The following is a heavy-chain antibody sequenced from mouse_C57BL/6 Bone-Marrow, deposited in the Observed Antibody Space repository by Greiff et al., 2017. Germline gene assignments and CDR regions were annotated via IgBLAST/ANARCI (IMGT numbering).Heavy chain of an antibody. J-gene: IGHJ2*01. D-gene: IGHD4-1*02. CDR2: IRLRSDNYAT. V-gene: IGHV6-3*01. Sequence: EVQLVESGGGLVQPGGSMKLSCVASGFTFSNYWMNWVRQSPEKGLEWVAQIRLRSDNYATHYAESVKGRFTISRDDSKSSVYRQMNNLRAEDTGIYYGLQLEGDFDYWGQGTTLTVSS. CDR3: LQLEGDFDY. CDR1: GFTFSNYW.